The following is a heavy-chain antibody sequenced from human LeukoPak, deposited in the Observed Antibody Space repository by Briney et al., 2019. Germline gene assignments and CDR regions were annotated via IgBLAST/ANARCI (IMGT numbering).Heavy chain of an antibody. CDR3: AGYSGYELGRYYYYYMDV. V-gene: IGHV1-69*13. D-gene: IGHD5-12*01. CDR2: IIPIFGTA. Sequence: ASVKVSCKASGGTFSSYAISWVRQAPGQGLEWMGGIIPIFGTANYAQKLQGRVTITADESTSTAYMELSSLRSEDTAVYYCAGYSGYELGRYYYYYMDVWGKGTTVTVSS. CDR1: GGTFSSYA. J-gene: IGHJ6*03.